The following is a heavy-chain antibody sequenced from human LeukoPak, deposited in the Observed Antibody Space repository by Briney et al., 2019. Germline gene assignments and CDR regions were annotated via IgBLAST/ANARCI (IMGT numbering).Heavy chain of an antibody. D-gene: IGHD3-22*01. V-gene: IGHV7-4-1*02. J-gene: IGHJ5*02. CDR2: ISNNTGKP. CDR1: GYTFRSYA. Sequence: VASVKVSCKSSGYTFRSYAMTWVRQAPGQGLEWMGWISNNTGKPSYAQGFTGRFGFSLDTSVSTAYLQISSLKAEDTAVYYCARYYYDSSDYFTWFDPWGQGTLVTVSS. CDR3: ARYYYDSSDYFTWFDP.